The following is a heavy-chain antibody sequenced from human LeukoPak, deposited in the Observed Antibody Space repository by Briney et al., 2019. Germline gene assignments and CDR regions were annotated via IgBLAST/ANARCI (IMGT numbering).Heavy chain of an antibody. CDR3: ARDYRNIVVVVAATGWGAFDI. D-gene: IGHD2-15*01. Sequence: ASVKVSCKASGYTFTSYYMHWVRQAPGQGLEWMGIINPSGGSTSYAQKFQGRVTMTRDTSTSTAYMELSSLRSEDTAVYYCARDYRNIVVVVAATGWGAFDIWGQGTMVTVSS. V-gene: IGHV1-46*01. CDR1: GYTFTSYY. CDR2: INPSGGST. J-gene: IGHJ3*02.